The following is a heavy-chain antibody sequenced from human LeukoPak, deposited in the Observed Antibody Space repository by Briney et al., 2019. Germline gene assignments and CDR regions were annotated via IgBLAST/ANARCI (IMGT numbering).Heavy chain of an antibody. CDR1: GYTFTDYF. V-gene: IGHV1-2*02. J-gene: IGHJ4*02. Sequence: ASVTVSCKASGYTFTDYFIHWVRQAPGQGLEWMGWINPNSGGTNYAQKFQGRVTMTRDTSISTAYMELSRLRSDDTAVYYCARSASPIAVADYWGQGTLVTVSS. CDR3: ARSASPIAVADY. D-gene: IGHD6-19*01. CDR2: INPNSGGT.